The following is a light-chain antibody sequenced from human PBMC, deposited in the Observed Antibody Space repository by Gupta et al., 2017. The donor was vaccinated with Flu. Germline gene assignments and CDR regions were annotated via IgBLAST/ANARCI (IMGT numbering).Light chain of an antibody. V-gene: IGKV1-39*01. CDR1: QLISTY. J-gene: IGKJ1*01. CDR3: QLSLSDHGT. Sequence: PSSLSASVGDRVTITCRASQLISTYLNWFQHKPGQGPKLLIYTASTLQAEVPPRFSGSGSVTDFTLTIDSLKPEDFATYYCQLSLSDHGTFGQGTRVEV. CDR2: TAS.